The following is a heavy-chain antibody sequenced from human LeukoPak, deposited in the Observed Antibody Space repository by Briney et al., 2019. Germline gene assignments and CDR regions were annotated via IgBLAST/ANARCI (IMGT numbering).Heavy chain of an antibody. Sequence: SETLSLTCAVSGGSFSGYYWNWIRQPPGKGLEWIGEINHSGSTNYNPSLKSRVTISVDRSKNQFSLNLSSVTAADTAVYYCARSDEYSFAWSAFDIWGQGTMVTVSS. CDR1: GGSFSGYY. V-gene: IGHV4-34*01. CDR2: INHSGST. CDR3: ARSDEYSFAWSAFDI. D-gene: IGHD6-6*01. J-gene: IGHJ3*02.